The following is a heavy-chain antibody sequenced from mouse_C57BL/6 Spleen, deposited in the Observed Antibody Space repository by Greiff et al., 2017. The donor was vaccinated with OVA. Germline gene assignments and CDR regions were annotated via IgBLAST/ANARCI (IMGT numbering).Heavy chain of an antibody. Sequence: EVQLQQSGPVLVKPGASVKMSCKASGYTFTDYYMNWVKQSHGKSLEWIGVINPYNGGTSYNQKFKGKATLTVDKSSSTAYMELNSLTSEDSAVYYGARPTAQATYDYWGQGTTLTVSS. V-gene: IGHV1-19*01. D-gene: IGHD3-2*02. J-gene: IGHJ2*01. CDR3: ARPTAQATYDY. CDR1: GYTFTDYY. CDR2: INPYNGGT.